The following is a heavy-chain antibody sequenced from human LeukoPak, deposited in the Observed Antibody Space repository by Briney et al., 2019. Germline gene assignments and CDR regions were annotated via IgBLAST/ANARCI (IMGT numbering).Heavy chain of an antibody. CDR3: AKGPYDSSGYYPYYFDY. CDR1: GFTFSSYA. CDR2: ISGSGGST. D-gene: IGHD3-22*01. J-gene: IGHJ4*02. Sequence: GGSLRLSCAASGFTFSSYAMSWVRQAPGKGLEWVSAISGSGGSTYYADSVKGRSTISRDNSKNTLYLQMNSLRAEDTAVYYCAKGPYDSSGYYPYYFDYWGQGTLVTVSS. V-gene: IGHV3-23*01.